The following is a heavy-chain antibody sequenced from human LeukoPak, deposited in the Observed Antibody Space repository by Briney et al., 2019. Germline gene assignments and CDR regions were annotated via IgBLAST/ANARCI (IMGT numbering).Heavy chain of an antibody. Sequence: PGGSLRLSCAASGFTFTNYWIHWVRQAPGKGLMWVSRINTDGSITAYADSVKGRFTVSRDNAKNSLYLQMNSLRAEDTAVYYCARDYFGRDGDAFDIWGQGTMVTVSS. CDR3: ARDYFGRDGDAFDI. J-gene: IGHJ3*02. V-gene: IGHV3-74*01. D-gene: IGHD5-24*01. CDR2: INTDGSIT. CDR1: GFTFTNYW.